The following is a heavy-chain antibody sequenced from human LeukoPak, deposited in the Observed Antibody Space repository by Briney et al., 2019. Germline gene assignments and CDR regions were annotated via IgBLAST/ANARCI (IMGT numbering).Heavy chain of an antibody. CDR1: KFIFSNYA. J-gene: IGHJ4*02. CDR3: ARDSTVVAAFDY. CDR2: ISSSGSTI. V-gene: IGHV3-48*03. D-gene: IGHD2-15*01. Sequence: GGSLRLSCVASKFIFSNYAMSWVRQAPGKGLEWVSYISSSGSTIYYADSVKGRFTISRDNAKNSLYLQMNSLRAEDTAVYYCARDSTVVAAFDYWGQGTLVTVSS.